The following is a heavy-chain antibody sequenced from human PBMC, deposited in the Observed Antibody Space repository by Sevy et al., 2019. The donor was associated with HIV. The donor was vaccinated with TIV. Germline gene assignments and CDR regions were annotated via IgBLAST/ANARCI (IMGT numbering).Heavy chain of an antibody. CDR1: GYTLTELS. V-gene: IGHV1-24*01. CDR3: ATTKDYYENSGDPFDY. Sequence: ASVKVSCKVSGYTLTELSMHWVRQVPGKGLEWMGSFDPEDDETIYAQKFQGRVTMTEDKFTDTAYMERSSLRSEDTAVYYCATTKDYYENSGDPFDYWGQGTLVTVSS. D-gene: IGHD3-22*01. CDR2: FDPEDDET. J-gene: IGHJ4*02.